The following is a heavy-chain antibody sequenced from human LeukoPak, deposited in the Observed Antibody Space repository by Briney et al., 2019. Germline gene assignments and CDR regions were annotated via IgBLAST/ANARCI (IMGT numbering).Heavy chain of an antibody. CDR3: ARVGITMVRGVIRYYYYYYMDV. D-gene: IGHD3-10*01. CDR2: INHSGST. J-gene: IGHJ6*03. Sequence: SETLSLTCAVYGGSFSGYYWSWIRQPPGKGLEWIGEINHSGSTNYNPSLKSRVTISVDTSKNQFSLKLSSVTAADTAVYYCARVGITMVRGVIRYYYYYYMDVWGKGTTVTISS. V-gene: IGHV4-34*01. CDR1: GGSFSGYY.